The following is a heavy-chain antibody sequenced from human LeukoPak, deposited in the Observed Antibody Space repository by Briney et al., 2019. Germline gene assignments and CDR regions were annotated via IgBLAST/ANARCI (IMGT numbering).Heavy chain of an antibody. V-gene: IGHV4-4*07. J-gene: IGHJ4*02. Sequence: SETLSLTCTVSGGSISSYYWSWIRQPAGKGLEWIGRIYTSGSTNYNPSLKSRVAMSVDTSKNQFPLKLSSVTAADTAVYYCARSAKGIAVAGREFDYWGQGTLVTVST. CDR1: GGSISSYY. D-gene: IGHD6-19*01. CDR2: IYTSGST. CDR3: ARSAKGIAVAGREFDY.